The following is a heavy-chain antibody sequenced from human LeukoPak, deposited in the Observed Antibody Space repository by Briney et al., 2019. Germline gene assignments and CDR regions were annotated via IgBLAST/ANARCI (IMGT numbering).Heavy chain of an antibody. CDR1: GFTFSSYA. CDR3: AKDPVVAASYYGMDV. CDR2: ISGSGGST. Sequence: GGSLRLSCAASGFTFSSYAMSWVRQAPGKGLEWISAISGSGGSTYYADSVKGRFTISRDNSKNTLYLQMNSLRAEDTAVYYCAKDPVVAASYYGMDVWGQGTTVTVSS. V-gene: IGHV3-23*01. J-gene: IGHJ6*02. D-gene: IGHD2-15*01.